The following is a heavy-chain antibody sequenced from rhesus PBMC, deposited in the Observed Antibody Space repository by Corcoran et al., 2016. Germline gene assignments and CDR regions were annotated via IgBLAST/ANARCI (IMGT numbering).Heavy chain of an antibody. V-gene: IGHV3-100*02. CDR1: GFTFSSYE. Sequence: DVQLVESGGGLVKPGGSLRLSCVASGFTFSSYEMHWVRQAPGKGLEWVSFISESGGTIYYADSVKGRFTISRDNAKNSLFLQMNSLRAEDTAVYYCTSGYSGSWNSLPWGQGVLVTVSS. D-gene: IGHD6-25*01. CDR3: TSGYSGSWNSLP. CDR2: ISESGGTI. J-gene: IGHJ4*01.